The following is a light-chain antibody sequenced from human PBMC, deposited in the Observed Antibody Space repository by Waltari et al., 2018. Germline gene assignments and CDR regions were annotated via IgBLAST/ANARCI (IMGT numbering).Light chain of an antibody. Sequence: QSVVPQSPSASGAPGQRVPIPCSGRHPHLGSIHFDWYQQLPGTAPKLLIFNNYQRPSGVPDRCSASKSGTSASLAISGLQSEDEAEYYCVTWDDSLNGWVFGGGTKLAVV. CDR1: HPHLGSIH. CDR2: NNY. V-gene: IGLV1-44*01. J-gene: IGLJ3*02. CDR3: VTWDDSLNGWV.